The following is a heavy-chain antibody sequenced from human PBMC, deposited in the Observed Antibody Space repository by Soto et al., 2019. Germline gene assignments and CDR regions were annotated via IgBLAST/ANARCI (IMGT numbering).Heavy chain of an antibody. CDR3: AIAYDYVWGSYPPEFDY. D-gene: IGHD3-16*02. CDR1: GGTFSSYA. CDR2: IIPIFGTA. J-gene: IGHJ4*02. V-gene: IGHV1-69*13. Sequence: ASVKVSCKASGGTFSSYAISWVRQAPGQGLEWMGGIIPIFGTANYAQKFQGRVTITADESTSTAYMELSSLRSEDTAVYYCAIAYDYVWGSYPPEFDYWGQGTLVTVSS.